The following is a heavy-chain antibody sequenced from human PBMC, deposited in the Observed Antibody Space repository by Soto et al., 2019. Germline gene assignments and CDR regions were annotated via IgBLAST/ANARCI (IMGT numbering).Heavy chain of an antibody. CDR3: ARNTLSAAGSDNYGLDA. D-gene: IGHD6-13*01. Sequence: VQLVESGGGVVQPGTSLRLSCAVSGFPFSTYGFHWVRQPPGKGLEWVAYISGSGFTIYNADSVKGRFTISRDNAKNSVYLQMDSLRAEDTAVYYCARNTLSAAGSDNYGLDAWGRGTTVAVSS. V-gene: IGHV3-48*04. CDR2: ISGSGFTI. CDR1: GFPFSTYG. J-gene: IGHJ6*02.